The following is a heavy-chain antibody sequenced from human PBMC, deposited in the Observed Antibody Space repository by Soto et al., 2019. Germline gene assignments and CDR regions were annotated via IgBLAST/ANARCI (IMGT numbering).Heavy chain of an antibody. J-gene: IGHJ2*01. Sequence: QVQLVESGGGVVQPGRSLRLSCTASGFTFSTYAMQWVRQAPGKGLEWVAVVSSEGGTQFYADSVKGRFTISRDNSNNSLYLQMSSLTTEDAAIYYCARENYYGGHVIGSLDLWGRGTLVSVSS. V-gene: IGHV3-30-3*01. CDR2: VSSEGGTQ. D-gene: IGHD3-22*01. CDR1: GFTFSTYA. CDR3: ARENYYGGHVIGSLDL.